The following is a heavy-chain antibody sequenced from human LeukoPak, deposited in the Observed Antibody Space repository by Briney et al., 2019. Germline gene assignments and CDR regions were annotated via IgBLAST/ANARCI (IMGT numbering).Heavy chain of an antibody. CDR1: GFTFSSYG. CDR3: ARERGYSYGFWWFDP. V-gene: IGHV3-48*01. J-gene: IGHJ5*02. Sequence: GGSLRLSCAASGFTFSSYGMHWVRQAPGKGLEWVSYISSSSSTIYYADSVKGRFTISRDNAKNSLYLQMNSLRAEDTAVYYCARERGYSYGFWWFDPWGQGTLVTASS. D-gene: IGHD5-18*01. CDR2: ISSSSSTI.